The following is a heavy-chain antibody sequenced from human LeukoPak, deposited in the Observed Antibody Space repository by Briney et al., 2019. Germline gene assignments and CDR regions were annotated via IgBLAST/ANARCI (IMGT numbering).Heavy chain of an antibody. V-gene: IGHV3-11*01. Sequence: PGGSLRPSCAASGFTFSDYYMSWIRQAPGKGLEWVSYISSSGSTIYYADSVKGRFTISRDDAKNSLYLQMNSLRAEDTAVYYCARLVTLPKYDAFDIWGQGTMVTVSS. CDR1: GFTFSDYY. CDR3: ARLVTLPKYDAFDI. J-gene: IGHJ3*02. D-gene: IGHD2-21*02. CDR2: ISSSGSTI.